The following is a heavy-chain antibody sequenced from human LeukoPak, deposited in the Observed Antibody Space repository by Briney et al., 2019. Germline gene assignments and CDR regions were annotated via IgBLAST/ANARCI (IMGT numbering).Heavy chain of an antibody. CDR1: GGSISSYY. CDR3: ARVRVNTYFDY. Sequence: PSETLSLTCTVSGGSISSYYWSWIRQPPGKGLEWIGYIYYSGSTNYNPSLKSRVTISVDTSKNQFSLKLSPVTAADTAVYYCARVRVNTYFDYWGQGTLVTVSS. J-gene: IGHJ4*02. CDR2: IYYSGST. V-gene: IGHV4-59*01. D-gene: IGHD3-22*01.